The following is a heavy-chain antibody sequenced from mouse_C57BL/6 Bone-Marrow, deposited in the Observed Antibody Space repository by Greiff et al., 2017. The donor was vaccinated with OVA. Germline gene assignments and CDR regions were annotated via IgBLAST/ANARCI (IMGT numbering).Heavy chain of an antibody. J-gene: IGHJ4*01. V-gene: IGHV5-12*01. CDR2: ISNGGGST. CDR1: GFTFSDYY. CDR3: ARRDGYYVDYYAMDY. Sequence: EVKLVESGGGLVQPGGSLKLSCAASGFTFSDYYMYWVRQTPEKRLEWVAYISNGGGSTYYPDTVKGRFTISRDNAKNTLYLQMSRLKSEDTAMYYCARRDGYYVDYYAMDYWGQGTSVTVSS. D-gene: IGHD2-3*01.